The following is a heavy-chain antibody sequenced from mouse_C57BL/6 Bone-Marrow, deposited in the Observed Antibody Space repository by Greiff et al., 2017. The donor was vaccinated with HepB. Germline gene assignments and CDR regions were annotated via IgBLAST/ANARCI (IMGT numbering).Heavy chain of an antibody. J-gene: IGHJ4*01. Sequence: VQLQQSGPGLVQPSQSLSITCTVPGFSLTSYGVHWVRPSPGKGLEWLGVIWSGGSTDYNAAFISRLSISKDNYKSQVFFKMNSLQADDTAIYYCARNLPDYYYAMDYWGQGTAVTVSS. CDR2: IWSGGST. CDR1: GFSLTSYG. V-gene: IGHV2-2*01. D-gene: IGHD2-1*01. CDR3: ARNLPDYYYAMDY.